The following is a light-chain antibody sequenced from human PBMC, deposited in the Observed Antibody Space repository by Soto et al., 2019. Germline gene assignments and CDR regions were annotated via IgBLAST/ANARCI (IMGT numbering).Light chain of an antibody. CDR1: QSVSNN. CDR2: GAS. CDR3: QQYHSWPGT. Sequence: EVVMTQSPVTLSVSPGERVTLSCRASQSVSNNVAWYQQKPGQAPGLLIDGASTRASGIPDRFSGSGYGTEFTLTITSLQSEDSAVYHCQQYHSWPGTFGQGTKVEIK. J-gene: IGKJ2*01. V-gene: IGKV3-15*01.